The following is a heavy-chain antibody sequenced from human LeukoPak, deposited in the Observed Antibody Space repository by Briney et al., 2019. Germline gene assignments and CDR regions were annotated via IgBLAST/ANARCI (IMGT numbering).Heavy chain of an antibody. J-gene: IGHJ4*02. CDR2: ISAYNGNT. D-gene: IGHD1-26*01. CDR3: TRDRSTSGSQNY. V-gene: IGHV1-18*01. Sequence: ASVKVSCKASGYTFTSYGISWVRQAPGQGLEWMGWISAYNGNTNYAQKLQGRVTMTTDTSTTTAYMELRSLRSDDTAVYYCTRDRSTSGSQNYWGQGTLVTVSS. CDR1: GYTFTSYG.